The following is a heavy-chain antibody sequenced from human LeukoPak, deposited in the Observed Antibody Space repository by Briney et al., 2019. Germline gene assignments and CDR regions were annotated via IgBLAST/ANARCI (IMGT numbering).Heavy chain of an antibody. CDR3: ASSTSWNYYYYMDV. D-gene: IGHD2-2*01. V-gene: IGHV3-23*01. J-gene: IGHJ6*03. CDR2: ISGSGGST. CDR1: GFTFSRYA. Sequence: GGSLRLSCAASGFTFSRYAMSWVRQAPGKGLEWVSAISGSGGSTYYADSVKGRFTISRDNSKNTLYLQMNSLRAEDTAVYYCASSTSWNYYYYMDVWGKGTTVTVSS.